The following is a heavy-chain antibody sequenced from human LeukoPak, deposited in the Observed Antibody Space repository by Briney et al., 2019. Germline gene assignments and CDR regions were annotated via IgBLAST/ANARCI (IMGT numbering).Heavy chain of an antibody. CDR3: VSFYETY. V-gene: IGHV3-74*01. CDR2: INSDGSWT. CDR1: GNYW. D-gene: IGHD2/OR15-2a*01. J-gene: IGHJ4*02. Sequence: GGSQRLSCAASGNYWMHWVRQAPGKGLVWVSHINSDGSWTSYADSVKGRFTISKDNAKNTVYLQMNSLRAEDTAVYYCVSFYETYWGRGTLVTVSS.